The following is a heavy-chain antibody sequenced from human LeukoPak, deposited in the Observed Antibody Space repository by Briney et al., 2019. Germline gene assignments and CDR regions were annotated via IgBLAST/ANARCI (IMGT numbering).Heavy chain of an antibody. J-gene: IGHJ5*02. Sequence: SETLSLTCTVSGYSISSGYYWGWIRQPPGKGLEWIGRIFTSGSTNYNPSLKSRVTMSLDTSKNKFSLKLSSVTAADTAVYYCARKALPGNWFDPWGQGALVTVSS. CDR1: GYSISSGYY. V-gene: IGHV4-38-2*02. CDR3: ARKALPGNWFDP. CDR2: IFTSGST.